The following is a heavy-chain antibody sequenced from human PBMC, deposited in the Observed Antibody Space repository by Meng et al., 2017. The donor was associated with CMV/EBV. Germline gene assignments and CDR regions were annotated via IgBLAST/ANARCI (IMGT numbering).Heavy chain of an antibody. D-gene: IGHD6-6*01. CDR2: IYHSGST. J-gene: IGHJ4*02. CDR1: GSSISSGYY. CDR3: ARSGRSSSSGRSFLDY. Sequence: SETLSLTCTVSGSSISSGYYWGWIRQPPGKGLEWIGSIYHSGSTYYNPSRKSRVTISVDTSKNQFSLKLSSVTAADTAVYYCARSGRSSSSGRSFLDYWGQGTLVTVSS. V-gene: IGHV4-38-2*02.